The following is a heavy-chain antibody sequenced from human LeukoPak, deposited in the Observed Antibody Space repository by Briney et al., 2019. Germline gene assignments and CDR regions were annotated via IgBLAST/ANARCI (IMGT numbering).Heavy chain of an antibody. CDR1: GYTFTSYY. Sequence: ASVKVSCKASGYTFTSYYMHWVRQAPGQGLEWMGIINPSGGSTSYAQKFQGRVTMTRDTSASTVYMELSSLRSEDTAVYYCARAGLGEFIDYWGQGTLVTVSS. CDR3: ARAGLGEFIDY. CDR2: INPSGGST. J-gene: IGHJ4*02. D-gene: IGHD3-10*01. V-gene: IGHV1-46*01.